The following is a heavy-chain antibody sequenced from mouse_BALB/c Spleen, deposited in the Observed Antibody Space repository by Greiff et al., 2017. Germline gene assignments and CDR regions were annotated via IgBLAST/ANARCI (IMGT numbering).Heavy chain of an antibody. CDR3: ARRGSPYAMDY. V-gene: IGHV5-6-2*01. CDR1: GFTFSSYY. CDR2: INSNGGST. J-gene: IGHJ4*01. Sequence: EVMLVESGGGLVKLGGSLKLSCAASGFTFSSYYMSWVHQTPEKRLELVAAINSNGGSTYYPDTVKGRFTISRDNAKNTLYLQMSSLKSEDTALYYCARRGSPYAMDYWGQGTSVTVSS.